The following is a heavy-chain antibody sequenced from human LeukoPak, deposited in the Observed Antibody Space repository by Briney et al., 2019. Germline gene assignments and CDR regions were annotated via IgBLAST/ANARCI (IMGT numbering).Heavy chain of an antibody. D-gene: IGHD6-13*01. J-gene: IGHJ4*02. CDR3: ANSVNDRQQLGF. Sequence: PGGSLRLSCAASGFSFGFYGLHWVRQAPGKGLEWVAFIRTDGSIDYYADSVRGRFTISRDNSKNTLYLQMNSLRAEDTAVYYCANSVNDRQQLGFWGQGTLVTVSS. CDR1: GFSFGFYG. V-gene: IGHV3-30*02. CDR2: IRTDGSID.